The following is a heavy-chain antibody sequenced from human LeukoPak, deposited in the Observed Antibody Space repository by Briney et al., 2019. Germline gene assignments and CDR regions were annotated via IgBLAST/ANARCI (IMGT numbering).Heavy chain of an antibody. CDR3: ARDPGRENDAFDI. V-gene: IGHV3-11*06. Sequence: GGSLRLSCAASGFTFSDYYMSWVRQAPGMGLEWVSYISSSSSYTNYADSVKGRFTISRDNAKNSLYLQMNSLRAEDTAVYYCARDPGRENDAFDIWGQGTMVTVSS. CDR1: GFTFSDYY. J-gene: IGHJ3*02. CDR2: ISSSSSYT. D-gene: IGHD1-26*01.